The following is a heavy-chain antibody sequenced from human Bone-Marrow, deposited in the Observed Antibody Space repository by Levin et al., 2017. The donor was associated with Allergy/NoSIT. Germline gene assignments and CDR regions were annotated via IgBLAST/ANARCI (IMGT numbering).Heavy chain of an antibody. V-gene: IGHV1-2*02. J-gene: IGHJ3*02. D-gene: IGHD6-13*01. CDR3: ATGGRDSWYRAFNI. Sequence: GESLKISCKASGTSFTDYYIHWVRQAPGQGLEWMGWINPNSGDTNYAEKFQGRVSMSRDKFSGSVYMGLSSLRPDDTALYYCATGGRDSWYRAFNIWGHGTMVTVSS. CDR2: INPNSGDT. CDR1: GTSFTDYY.